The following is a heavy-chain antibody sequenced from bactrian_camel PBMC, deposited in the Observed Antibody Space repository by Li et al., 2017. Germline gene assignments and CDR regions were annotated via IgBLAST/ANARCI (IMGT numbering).Heavy chain of an antibody. J-gene: IGHJ4*01. D-gene: IGHD5*01. CDR1: GYAYC. CDR2: LNNRGGRK. Sequence: VQLVESGGGAVQAGGSLTLSCTASGYAYCMAWFRQVPGKEREGIAVLNNRGGRKTYADSVKGRFTVSRDHAKATLDLEMNTLKPEDTAMYYCGYDLPRYCDLKVRTTRTRKWGQGTQVTVS. V-gene: IGHV3S59*01. CDR3: GYDLPRYCDLKVRTTRTRK.